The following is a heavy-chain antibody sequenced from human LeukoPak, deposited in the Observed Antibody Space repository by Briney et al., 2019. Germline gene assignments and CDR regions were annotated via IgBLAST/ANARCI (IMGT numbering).Heavy chain of an antibody. CDR1: GFTFSDYC. CDR2: IYSGGST. J-gene: IGHJ6*03. CDR3: ARGGVNTMVRGVIRYYYMDV. D-gene: IGHD3-10*01. V-gene: IGHV3-53*01. Sequence: PGGSLRLSCAASGFTFSDYCMSWIRQAPGEGLEWVSVIYSGGSTYYADSVKGRFTISRDNSKNTLYLQMNSLRAEDTAVYYCARGGVNTMVRGVIRYYYMDVWGKGTTVTISS.